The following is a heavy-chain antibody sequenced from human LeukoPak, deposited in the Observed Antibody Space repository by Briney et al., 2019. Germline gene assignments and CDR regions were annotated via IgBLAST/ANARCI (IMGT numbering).Heavy chain of an antibody. V-gene: IGHV3-33*01. CDR2: IWYDGSNK. CDR1: GFTFSSYG. J-gene: IGHJ4*02. Sequence: GGSLRLSCAASGFTFSSYGMHWVRQAPGKGLEWVAVIWYDGSNKYYADSVKGRFTISRDNSKNTLYLQMNGLRAEDTAVYYCARARTGQQLSYWGQGTLVTVSS. D-gene: IGHD6-13*01. CDR3: ARARTGQQLSY.